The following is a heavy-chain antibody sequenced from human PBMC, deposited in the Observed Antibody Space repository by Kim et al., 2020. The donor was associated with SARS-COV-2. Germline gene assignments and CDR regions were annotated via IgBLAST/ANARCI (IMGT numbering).Heavy chain of an antibody. V-gene: IGHV1-18*01. CDR3: ASGGKWLDGGWFDP. J-gene: IGHJ5*02. Sequence: AQKLQGRVTMTTDTSTSTAYMEVRSLRSDDTAVYYCASGGKWLDGGWFDPWGQGTLVTVSS. D-gene: IGHD5-12*01.